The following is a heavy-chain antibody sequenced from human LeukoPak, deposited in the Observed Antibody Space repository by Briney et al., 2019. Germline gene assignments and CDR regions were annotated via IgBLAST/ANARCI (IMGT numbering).Heavy chain of an antibody. J-gene: IGHJ3*02. V-gene: IGHV1-46*01. CDR2: INPSGGST. Sequence: ASVKVSCKASGYTFTSYYMHWVRQAPGQGLEWMGIINPSGGSTSYAQKFQARVTMTRDTSTSTVYMELSSLRSEDTAVYYCAREAYCGGDCPNDAFDIWGQGTMVTVSS. CDR1: GYTFTSYY. D-gene: IGHD2-21*02. CDR3: AREAYCGGDCPNDAFDI.